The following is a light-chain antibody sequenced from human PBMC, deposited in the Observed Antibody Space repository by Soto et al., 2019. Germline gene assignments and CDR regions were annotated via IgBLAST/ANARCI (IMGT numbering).Light chain of an antibody. Sequence: QSVLTQPASVSGSPGQSITISCTGTSSDVGCYNLVSWYQHHPGTAPKLIIYEVTKRPSGVSNRFSASKSGNTASLTISGLQAEDDADYYCCSYAPTRNSYVFGSGTKVTVL. J-gene: IGLJ1*01. CDR3: CSYAPTRNSYV. CDR1: SSDVGCYNL. V-gene: IGLV2-23*02. CDR2: EVT.